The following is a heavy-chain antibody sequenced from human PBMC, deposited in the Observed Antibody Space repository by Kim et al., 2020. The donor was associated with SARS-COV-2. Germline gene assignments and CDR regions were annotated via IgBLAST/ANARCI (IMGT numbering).Heavy chain of an antibody. V-gene: IGHV1-18*01. J-gene: IGHJ6*02. Sequence: RLQGRVTMTTDTSTSTAYMELRSLRSDDTAVYYCARDDPGIAEYYYGMDVWGQGTTVTVSS. CDR3: ARDDPGIAEYYYGMDV. D-gene: IGHD6-13*01.